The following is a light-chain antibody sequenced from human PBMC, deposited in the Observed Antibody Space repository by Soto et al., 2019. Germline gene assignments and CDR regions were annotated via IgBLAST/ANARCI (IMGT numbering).Light chain of an antibody. CDR2: EGS. CDR1: SSDIGSYNL. CDR3: FSYAGSTTGV. V-gene: IGLV2-23*01. Sequence: QSALTQPASVSGSPGQSITISCTGTSSDIGSYNLVSWYQQHPGKGPKLMIYEGSRRPSGVSNRFSGSKSGNTASLTISGLQAEDEADYYCFSYAGSTTGVFGGGTKLTVL. J-gene: IGLJ3*02.